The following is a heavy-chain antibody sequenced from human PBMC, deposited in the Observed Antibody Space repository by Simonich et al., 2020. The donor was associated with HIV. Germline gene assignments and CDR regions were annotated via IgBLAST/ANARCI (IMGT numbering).Heavy chain of an antibody. CDR3: ARKGGGRGVYYFDY. Sequence: QVQLVQSGAEVKKPGSSVKVSCKASGGTFSSFAISWVGQAPGLGLEWVGGNTPIFCTANYAQMCQGRVTINADESTSTAYMELSSLRSEDTGIYYCARKGGGRGVYYFDYWGQGTLVTVSS. CDR2: NTPIFCTA. J-gene: IGHJ4*02. CDR1: GGTFSSFA. D-gene: IGHD3-10*01. V-gene: IGHV1-69*13.